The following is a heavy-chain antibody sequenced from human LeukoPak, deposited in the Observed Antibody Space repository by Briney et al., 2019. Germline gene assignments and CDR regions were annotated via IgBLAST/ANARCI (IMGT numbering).Heavy chain of an antibody. V-gene: IGHV3-15*01. D-gene: IGHD2-15*01. CDR2: IKTATDGGTT. CDR3: TTADGNLYCSGGSCFDYFDY. Sequence: GGSLRLSCAASGFTFSNYAMNWVRQAPGKGLQWVGRIKTATDGGTTDYAVLVKGRFTISRDDSKNTLYLQMNSLKTEDTAVYYCTTADGNLYCSGGSCFDYFDYWGQGTLVTVSS. J-gene: IGHJ4*02. CDR1: GFTFSNYA.